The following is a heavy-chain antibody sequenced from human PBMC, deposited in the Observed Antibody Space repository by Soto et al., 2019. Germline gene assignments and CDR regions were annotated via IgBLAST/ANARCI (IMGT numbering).Heavy chain of an antibody. CDR2: ISGSGST. D-gene: IGHD1-26*01. V-gene: IGHV3-23*01. Sequence: GSLSVACAASGLAVSEYAMSWVPQAPRKGLEWVSAISGSGSTFYADSVKGRFTISRDNSKNTLYLQINSLRAEDTAVSYCAKDYLRWARSWGQGTLVTVSS. CDR1: GLAVSEYA. J-gene: IGHJ5*02. CDR3: AKDYLRWARS.